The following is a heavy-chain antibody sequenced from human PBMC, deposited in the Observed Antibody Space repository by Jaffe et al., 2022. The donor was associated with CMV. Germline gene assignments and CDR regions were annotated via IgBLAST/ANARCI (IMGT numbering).Heavy chain of an antibody. CDR1: GATFNNYA. D-gene: IGHD6-19*01. Sequence: QVQLVQSGAEVKKPGSSVKVSCKASGATFNNYAFNWVRQAPGRGLEWMGRIIPMYRITNYAQKFQGRVTLTADRSTSTAYMDLNSLTSEDTAMYYCTTALAGTGLLTVDWFDPWGQGTLVTVAT. CDR3: TTALAGTGLLTVDWFDP. V-gene: IGHV1-69*09. CDR2: IIPMYRIT. J-gene: IGHJ5*02.